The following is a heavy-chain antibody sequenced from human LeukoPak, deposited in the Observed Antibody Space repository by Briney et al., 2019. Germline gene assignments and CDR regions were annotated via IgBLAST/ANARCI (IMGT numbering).Heavy chain of an antibody. CDR1: GFAFSSYS. CDR2: ISSSSSSI. CDR3: AGDRRSRPKNYYYYYYMDV. Sequence: QPGGSLRLSCAASGFAFSSYSMKWVRQAPGKGLEWVSQISSSSSSISYADSVKGRFTISRDNGKNSLYLQMNSLRAEDTAVYYCAGDRRSRPKNYYYYYYMDVWGKGTTVTVSS. J-gene: IGHJ6*03. D-gene: IGHD6-13*01. V-gene: IGHV3-48*01.